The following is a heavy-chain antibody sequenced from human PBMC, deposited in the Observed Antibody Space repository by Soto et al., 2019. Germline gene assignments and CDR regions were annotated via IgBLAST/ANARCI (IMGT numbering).Heavy chain of an antibody. D-gene: IGHD5-18*01. CDR1: GFTFSSYS. J-gene: IGHJ6*02. CDR3: AREIPPAVDTAMAVYYYYYYYGMDV. V-gene: IGHV3-21*01. Sequence: GGSLRLSCAASGFTFSSYSMNWVRQAPGKGLEWVSSISSSSSYIYYADSVKGRFTISRDNAKNSLYLQMNSLRAEDTAVYYCAREIPPAVDTAMAVYYYYYYYGMDVWGQGTTVTVSS. CDR2: ISSSSSYI.